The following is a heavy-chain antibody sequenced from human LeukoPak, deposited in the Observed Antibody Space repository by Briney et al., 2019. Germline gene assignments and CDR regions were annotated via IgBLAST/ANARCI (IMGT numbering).Heavy chain of an antibody. Sequence: SETLSLTCTVSGGSISSYYWSWIRQPPGKGLEWIGYIYYSGSTNYNPSLKSRVTISVDTSKNQFSLKLSSVTAADTAVYYCARGARWLQTNWFDPWGQGTLVTVSS. CDR2: IYYSGST. J-gene: IGHJ5*02. V-gene: IGHV4-59*01. CDR1: GGSISSYY. CDR3: ARGARWLQTNWFDP. D-gene: IGHD5-24*01.